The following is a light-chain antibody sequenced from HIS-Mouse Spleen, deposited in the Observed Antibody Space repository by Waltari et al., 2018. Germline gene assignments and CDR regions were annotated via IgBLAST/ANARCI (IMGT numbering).Light chain of an antibody. CDR2: QSS. Sequence: SYELTQPPSVSMSPGQTASITCPGAKLGDKYACWYQQKPGQSPVLVIYQSSKRPSGIPERFSGSNSGNTATLTISGTKAMDEADYYCQAWDSSTVVFGGGTKLTVL. CDR3: QAWDSSTVV. J-gene: IGLJ2*01. CDR1: KLGDKY. V-gene: IGLV3-1*01.